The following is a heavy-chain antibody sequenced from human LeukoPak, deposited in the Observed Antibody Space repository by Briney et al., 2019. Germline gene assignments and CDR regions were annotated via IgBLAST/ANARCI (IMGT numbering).Heavy chain of an antibody. V-gene: IGHV4-59*01. CDR1: GGSFSGYY. J-gene: IGHJ2*01. CDR2: IYYSGST. Sequence: SETLSLTCAVYGGSFSGYYWSWIRQPPGKGLEWIGYIYYSGSTNYNPSLKSRVTISVDTSKNQFSLKLSSVTAADTAVYYCARSYYGSGSYYPTRYWYFDLWGRGTLVTVSS. CDR3: ARSYYGSGSYYPTRYWYFDL. D-gene: IGHD3-10*01.